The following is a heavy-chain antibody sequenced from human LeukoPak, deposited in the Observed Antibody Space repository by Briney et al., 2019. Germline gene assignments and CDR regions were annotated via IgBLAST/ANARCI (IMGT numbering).Heavy chain of an antibody. D-gene: IGHD2-21*01. CDR2: ISSSSSYI. J-gene: IGHJ3*02. V-gene: IGHV3-21*01. Sequence: GGSLRLSCAASGFTFSSYSMNWVRQAPGKGLEWVSSISSSSSYIYYADSVKGRFTISGDNAKNSLYLQMNSLRAEDTAVYYCARGLLGDAFDIWGQGTMVTVSS. CDR1: GFTFSSYS. CDR3: ARGLLGDAFDI.